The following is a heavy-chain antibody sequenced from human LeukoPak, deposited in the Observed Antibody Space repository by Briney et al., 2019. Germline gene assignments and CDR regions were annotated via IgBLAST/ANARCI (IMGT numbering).Heavy chain of an antibody. CDR2: IYHSGST. J-gene: IGHJ6*03. V-gene: IGHV4-38-2*01. CDR3: ARHSYYYYYYIDV. Sequence: SETLSLTCAVSGYSISSGYYWGWIRQPPGKGLEWIGSIYHSGSTYYNPSLKSRVTISVDTSKNQFSLKLSSVTAVDTAVYYCARHSYYYYYYIDVWGQGTTVTVSS. D-gene: IGHD2-21*01. CDR1: GYSISSGYY.